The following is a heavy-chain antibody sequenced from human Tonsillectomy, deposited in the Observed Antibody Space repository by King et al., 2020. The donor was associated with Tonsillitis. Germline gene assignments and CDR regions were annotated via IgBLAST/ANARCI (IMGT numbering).Heavy chain of an antibody. Sequence: QLVQSGAEVKKPGASVKVSCKASGYTFTSYGISWVRQAPGQGLEWVGWISAYNGNTNYAQKLQGRVTMTTDTSTNTSSMELRRLRSDDTAVYYFARDHSAWLVPSYFDYWGQGTLVTVSS. CDR2: ISAYNGNT. CDR1: GYTFTSYG. J-gene: IGHJ4*02. D-gene: IGHD6-19*01. V-gene: IGHV1-18*01. CDR3: ARDHSAWLVPSYFDY.